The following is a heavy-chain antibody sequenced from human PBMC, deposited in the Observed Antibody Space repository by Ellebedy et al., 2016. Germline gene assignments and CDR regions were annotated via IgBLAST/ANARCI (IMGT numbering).Heavy chain of an antibody. Sequence: ASVKVSXXVSGHTLTELSMHWVRQAPGKGLEWMGGFDPEDGETIYAQKFQGRVTMTEDTSTDTAYMELSSLRSEDTAVYYCATEFSGYAWGYYYYYYGMDVWGQGTTVTVSS. CDR1: GHTLTELS. J-gene: IGHJ6*02. CDR2: FDPEDGET. V-gene: IGHV1-24*01. D-gene: IGHD5-12*01. CDR3: ATEFSGYAWGYYYYYYGMDV.